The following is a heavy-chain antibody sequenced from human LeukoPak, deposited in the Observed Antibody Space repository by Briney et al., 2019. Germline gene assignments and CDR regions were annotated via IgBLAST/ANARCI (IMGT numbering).Heavy chain of an antibody. CDR1: GYSFTSYW. CDR2: IYPGDSDT. V-gene: IGHV5-51*01. D-gene: IGHD5-18*01. CDR3: ARTQNVDTAMVRYYFDY. J-gene: IGHJ4*02. Sequence: GESLQISCQGSGYSFTSYWIGWVRQMPGKGLEWMGIIYPGDSDTRYSPSFQGQVTISADKSISTAYLQWSSLKASDTAMYYCARTQNVDTAMVRYYFDYWGQGTLVTVSS.